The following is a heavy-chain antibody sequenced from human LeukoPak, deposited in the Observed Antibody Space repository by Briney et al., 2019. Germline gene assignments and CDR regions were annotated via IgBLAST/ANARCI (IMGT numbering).Heavy chain of an antibody. J-gene: IGHJ4*02. CDR1: GITFFSSYS. V-gene: IGHV3-21*01. CDR3: ARDRAGDSYGTYFDY. D-gene: IGHD5-18*01. CDR2: ISSTTSSI. Sequence: GGSLRLSCAASGITFFSSYSMNLVRQAPGEGLEWVSSISSTTSSIYYAASVKGRFTISRDNAKNSLYLQMNSLRAEDTAVYYCARDRAGDSYGTYFDYWGQGTLVTVSS.